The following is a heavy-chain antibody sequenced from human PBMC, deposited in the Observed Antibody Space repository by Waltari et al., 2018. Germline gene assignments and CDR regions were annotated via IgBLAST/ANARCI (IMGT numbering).Heavy chain of an antibody. CDR3: ARGLRFTESLDS. V-gene: IGHV7-4-1*02. J-gene: IGHJ4*02. CDR1: GYTFSTSA. Sequence: QVQLVQPVSELKKPGSSVIISRTASGYTFSTSAINWVRHAPGQGPQWMGWIHPSTGNPTYARDFIGRFVFSLDSSVTTAYLEISDLKTEDTAVYYCARGLRFTESLDSWGRGTLVTVSS. CDR2: IHPSTGNP. D-gene: IGHD4-4*01.